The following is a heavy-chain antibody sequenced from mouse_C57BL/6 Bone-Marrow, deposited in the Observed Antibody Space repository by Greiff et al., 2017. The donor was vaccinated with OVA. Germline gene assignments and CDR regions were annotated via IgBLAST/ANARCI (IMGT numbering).Heavy chain of an antibody. CDR2: ISYDGSN. V-gene: IGHV3-6*01. Sequence: EVQLVESGPGLVKPSQSLSLTCSVTGYSITSGYYWNWIRQFPGNNLEWMGYISYDGSNNYNPSLKNRISITRDTSKNQFFLKLNSVTTEDTATYYCASLYGSRDFDYWGQGTTLTVSS. CDR1: GYSITSGYY. D-gene: IGHD1-1*02. J-gene: IGHJ2*01. CDR3: ASLYGSRDFDY.